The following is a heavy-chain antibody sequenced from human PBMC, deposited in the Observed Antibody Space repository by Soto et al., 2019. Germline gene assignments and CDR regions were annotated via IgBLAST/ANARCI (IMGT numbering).Heavy chain of an antibody. Sequence: PSDTLSLTCAVSGGSISSSNWWSWVRQPPGKGLEWIGEIYHSGSTNYNPSLKSRVTISVDKSKNQFSLKLSSVTAADTAVYYCARSRIVVVPSSGHWFEPWGQGTLVTVSS. CDR2: IYHSGST. CDR1: GGSISSSNW. V-gene: IGHV4-4*02. J-gene: IGHJ5*02. CDR3: ARSRIVVVPSSGHWFEP. D-gene: IGHD2-2*01.